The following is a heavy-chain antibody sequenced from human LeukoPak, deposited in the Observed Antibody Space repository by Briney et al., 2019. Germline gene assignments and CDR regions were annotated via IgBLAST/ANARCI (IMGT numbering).Heavy chain of an antibody. V-gene: IGHV4-39*07. CDR3: ASGTWGAFDI. Sequence: SETLSLTCTVSGGSISSSSYYWGWIRQPPGKGLEWIGSIYHSGSTYYNPSLKSRVTISVDTSKNQFSLKLSSVTAADTAVYYCASGTWGAFDIWGQGTMVTVSS. D-gene: IGHD3-16*01. CDR1: GGSISSSSYY. CDR2: IYHSGST. J-gene: IGHJ3*02.